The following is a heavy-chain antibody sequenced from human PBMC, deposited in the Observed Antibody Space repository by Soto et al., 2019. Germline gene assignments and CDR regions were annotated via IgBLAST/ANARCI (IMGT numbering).Heavy chain of an antibody. D-gene: IGHD5-12*01. Sequence: QITLKESGPTLVKPTQTLTLTCTFSGFSLSTSGVGVGWMRQPPGKALEWLAHIYWDDDKRYSPSLKSRLTIPKDTYKYQVVLTLNNMDPVDTATYYCAHGLRGYAATHDAFDSWGQGTMVTVSS. V-gene: IGHV2-5*02. J-gene: IGHJ3*02. CDR3: AHGLRGYAATHDAFDS. CDR1: GFSLSTSGVG. CDR2: IYWDDDK.